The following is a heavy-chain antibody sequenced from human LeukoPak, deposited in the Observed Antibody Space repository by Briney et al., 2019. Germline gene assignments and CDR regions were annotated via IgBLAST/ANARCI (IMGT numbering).Heavy chain of an antibody. CDR2: MNPNSGNT. J-gene: IGHJ6*03. D-gene: IGHD3-10*01. CDR3: ARGRKGSGSYYKDRKYYYYYMDV. Sequence: PTASVKVSCKASGYTFTSYDINWVRQAPGQGLEWMGWMNPNSGNTGYAQKFQGRVTMTRNTSISTAYMELSSLRSEDTAVYYCARGRKGSGSYYKDRKYYYYYMDVWGKGTTVTISS. V-gene: IGHV1-8*01. CDR1: GYTFTSYD.